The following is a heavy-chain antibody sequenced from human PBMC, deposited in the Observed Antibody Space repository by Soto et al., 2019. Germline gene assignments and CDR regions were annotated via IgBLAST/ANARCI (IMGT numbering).Heavy chain of an antibody. Sequence: EVQLLESGGGLVQPGGSLRLSCAASGFTFSSYAMRWVRQAPGKGLEWVSGISGSGGSTYYADSVKGRFTISRDNSKNTLYLQMNSLRAEDTAVYYCAKRAAAATNDYYYDMDVWGKGTTVTVSS. D-gene: IGHD6-13*01. J-gene: IGHJ6*03. CDR1: GFTFSSYA. CDR2: ISGSGGST. V-gene: IGHV3-23*01. CDR3: AKRAAAATNDYYYDMDV.